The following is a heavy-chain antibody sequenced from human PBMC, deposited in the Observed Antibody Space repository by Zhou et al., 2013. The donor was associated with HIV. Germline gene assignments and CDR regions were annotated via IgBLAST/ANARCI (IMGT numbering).Heavy chain of an antibody. CDR3: AREVAMVRGVKFDP. Sequence: QVQLVQSGAEVQKPGASVKVSCKASGFTFTGYYIQWVRQAPGHGLQWLGWINPNSGGAVYAQNFYGRVTMTWDTSTSTAYMELRSLRSDDTAVYYCAREVAMVRGVKFDPWGQGTLVTVSS. CDR2: INPNSGGA. V-gene: IGHV1-2*02. D-gene: IGHD3-10*01. CDR1: GFTFTGYY. J-gene: IGHJ5*02.